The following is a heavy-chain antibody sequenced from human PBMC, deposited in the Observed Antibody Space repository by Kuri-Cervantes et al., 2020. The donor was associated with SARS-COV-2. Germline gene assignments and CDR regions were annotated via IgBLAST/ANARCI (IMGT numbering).Heavy chain of an antibody. Sequence: SETLSLTCAVYGGSFSGYYWSWIRQPPAKGLEWIGEINHSGSTNYNPSLKSRVTISVDTSKNQFSLKLSSVTAADTVVYYCARRYCSSTSCYTDYGMDVWGQGTTVTVSS. V-gene: IGHV4-34*01. D-gene: IGHD2-2*02. J-gene: IGHJ6*02. CDR3: ARRYCSSTSCYTDYGMDV. CDR2: INHSGST. CDR1: GGSFSGYY.